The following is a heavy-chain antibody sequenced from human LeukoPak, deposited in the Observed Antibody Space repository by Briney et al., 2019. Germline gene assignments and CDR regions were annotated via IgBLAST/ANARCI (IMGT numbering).Heavy chain of an antibody. V-gene: IGHV3-7*01. Sequence: PGGSLRLSCAASGFAFRDYWMNWVRQAPGKGLEWVANINLGGSVILYVDSVKGRFTASRDNAENLVSLQMNSLRAEDTAVYYCAAWGLHNYWGQGTLVTVSS. CDR2: INLGGSVI. J-gene: IGHJ4*02. CDR3: AAWGLHNY. CDR1: GFAFRDYW. D-gene: IGHD7-27*01.